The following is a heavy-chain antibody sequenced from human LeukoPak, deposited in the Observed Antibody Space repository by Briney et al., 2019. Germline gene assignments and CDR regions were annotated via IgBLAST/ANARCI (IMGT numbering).Heavy chain of an antibody. J-gene: IGHJ3*02. CDR3: ARAPSLRGYDLGAFDI. Sequence: PGGSLRLSCAASGFTVSSYYMSWVRQAPGKGLEWVSVIYSGGSTYYADSVKGRFTISRDNSKNTLYLQMNSLRAEDTAVYYCARAPSLRGYDLGAFDIWGQGTMVTVSS. CDR1: GFTVSSYY. V-gene: IGHV3-53*01. CDR2: IYSGGST. D-gene: IGHD3/OR15-3a*01.